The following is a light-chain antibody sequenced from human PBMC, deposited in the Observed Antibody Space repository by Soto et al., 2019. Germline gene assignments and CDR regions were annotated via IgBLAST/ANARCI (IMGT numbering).Light chain of an antibody. Sequence: DIQMTQSPSTLSATVGDRVTITCRASQSVSSWLAWYQQKPGKAPKLLIYKASSLGSGVPSRFSGSGSGTEFTLTISSLQPDDFATYYCQQYNSYLITFGQGTRLEI. CDR1: QSVSSW. J-gene: IGKJ5*01. CDR3: QQYNSYLIT. V-gene: IGKV1-5*03. CDR2: KAS.